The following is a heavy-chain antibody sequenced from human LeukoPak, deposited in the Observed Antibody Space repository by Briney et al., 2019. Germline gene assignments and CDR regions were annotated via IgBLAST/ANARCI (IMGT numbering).Heavy chain of an antibody. CDR1: GYTFTSYG. CDR3: ARESGVEMATIKRDFDY. J-gene: IGHJ4*02. D-gene: IGHD5-24*01. CDR2: INPNSGGT. Sequence: GASVKVSCKASGYTFTSYGISWVRQAPGQGLEWMGWINPNSGGTNYAQKFQGRVTMTRDTSISTAYMELSRLRSDDTAVYYCARESGVEMATIKRDFDYWGQGTLVTVSS. V-gene: IGHV1-2*02.